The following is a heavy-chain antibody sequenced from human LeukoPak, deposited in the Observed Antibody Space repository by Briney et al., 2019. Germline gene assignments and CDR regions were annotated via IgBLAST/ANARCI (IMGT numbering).Heavy chain of an antibody. V-gene: IGHV3-23*01. CDR2: ISGSSDNT. J-gene: IGHJ4*02. CDR1: GFSFRAYA. CDR3: AKAPGFSDF. D-gene: IGHD7-27*01. Sequence: PGGSLRVSCAASGFSFRAYAMTWVRQAPGKGLEWVSTISGSSDNTFYAVSVKGRFTISRDNSKKTMYLQMNSLRADDTAVYYCAKAPGFSDFWGQGTLVTVSS.